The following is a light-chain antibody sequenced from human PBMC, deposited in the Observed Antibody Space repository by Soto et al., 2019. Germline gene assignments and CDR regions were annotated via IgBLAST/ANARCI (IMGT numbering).Light chain of an antibody. V-gene: IGKV3-20*01. CDR3: QQYAIFPRT. CDR2: GAS. J-gene: IGKJ1*01. Sequence: ENVLTQSPGTLSLSPGEEATLSCRASQSVNNNYLAWYQQIPGQPPRLLIYGASSRATGIPDRFSGRGSGTDFTLTISRLEPEDFSVYYCQQYAIFPRTFGPGTKVEIK. CDR1: QSVNNNY.